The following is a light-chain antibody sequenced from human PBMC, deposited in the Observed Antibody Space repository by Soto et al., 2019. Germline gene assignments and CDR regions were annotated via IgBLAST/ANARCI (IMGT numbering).Light chain of an antibody. J-gene: IGKJ1*01. CDR1: QTISSW. V-gene: IGKV1-5*03. CDR3: QHYNSYSEA. CDR2: KAS. Sequence: VQMKKSPFTLSGTLGDRVTITCGAGQTISSWLAWYQQKPGKAPKLLIYKASTLKSGVPSRFRGSGSGTEFTLTISSLQPDDVATYYCQHYNSYSEAFGQGAKVAIK.